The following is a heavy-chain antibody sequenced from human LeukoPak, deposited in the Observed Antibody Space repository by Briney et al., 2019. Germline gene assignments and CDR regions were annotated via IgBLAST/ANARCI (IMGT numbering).Heavy chain of an antibody. CDR3: ARLGRTYSSSWYIDY. Sequence: ASVKVSCKVSGYTLTELSMHWVRQAPGKGREWMGGFDPEDGETIYAQKFQGRVTMTRDTSTSTVYMELSSLRSEDTAVYYCARLGRTYSSSWYIDYWGQGTLVTVSS. CDR1: GYTLTELS. CDR2: FDPEDGET. D-gene: IGHD6-13*01. V-gene: IGHV1-24*01. J-gene: IGHJ4*02.